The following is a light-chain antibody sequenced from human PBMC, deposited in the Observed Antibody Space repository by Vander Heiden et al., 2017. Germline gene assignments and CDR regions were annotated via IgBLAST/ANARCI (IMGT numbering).Light chain of an antibody. J-gene: IGKJ1*01. V-gene: IGKV1-39*01. CDR2: AAS. CDR1: QSISSY. Sequence: DIQMTQSPSSLSASVGDRVTITCRASQSISSYLNWYQQKPWKAPKLLIYAASSLQSGVPSRFSPSGYGTDFTLTMRSLHPEDFATYYCPLIDCTPPWTFDQGTKVEIK. CDR3: PLIDCTPPWT.